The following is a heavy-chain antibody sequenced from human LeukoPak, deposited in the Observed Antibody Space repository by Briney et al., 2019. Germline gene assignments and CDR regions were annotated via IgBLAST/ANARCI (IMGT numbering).Heavy chain of an antibody. Sequence: GGSLRLSCAASGFTFSSYGMHWVRQAPGKGLEWVAFIRYDGSNKYYADSVKGRFTISRDNSKNTLYLQMNSLRAEDTAVYYCARAQTLNQLLFYYWGQGTLVTVSS. D-gene: IGHD2-2*01. CDR2: IRYDGSNK. CDR3: ARAQTLNQLLFYY. V-gene: IGHV3-30*02. CDR1: GFTFSSYG. J-gene: IGHJ4*02.